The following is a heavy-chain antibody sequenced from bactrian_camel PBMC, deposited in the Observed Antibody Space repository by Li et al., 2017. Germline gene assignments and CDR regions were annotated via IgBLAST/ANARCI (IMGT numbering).Heavy chain of an antibody. CDR3: AASPRPQSGSFCGVPYAY. Sequence: VQLVESGGGSVQAGGSLRLSCAASGSSYSRYCMAWFRQAPGKEREGVASIDSGGVTNYADSVKGRFTISKDNANTTLYLQMDSLKPEDTAMYYCAASPRPQSGSFCGVPYAYSGQGTQVTVS. D-gene: IGHD3*01. V-gene: IGHV3S53*01. CDR1: GSSYSRYC. CDR2: IDSGGVT. J-gene: IGHJ4*01.